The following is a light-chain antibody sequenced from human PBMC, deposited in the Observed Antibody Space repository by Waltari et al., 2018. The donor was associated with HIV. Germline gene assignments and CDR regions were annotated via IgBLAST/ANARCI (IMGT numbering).Light chain of an antibody. V-gene: IGLV1-44*01. CDR2: NSN. CDR1: SSNIGSDA. Sequence: QSVLTQPPSAPGTPGQRIILSCSGSSSNIGSDAVYWYQQFPGTAPKLLIFNSNHRPSGVPDRFSASKSGTSASLAISGLQSDDEADYYCATWDHELDSWVFGGGTKLTVL. J-gene: IGLJ3*02. CDR3: ATWDHELDSWV.